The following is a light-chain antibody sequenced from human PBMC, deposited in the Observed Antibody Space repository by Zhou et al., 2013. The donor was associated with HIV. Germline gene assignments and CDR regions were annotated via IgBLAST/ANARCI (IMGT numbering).Light chain of an antibody. CDR3: QQANSFPQT. J-gene: IGKJ2*01. V-gene: IGKV1-39*01. CDR1: QSISSY. Sequence: DIQMTQSPSSLSASVGDRVTITCRASQSISSYLNWYQQKPGTAPKVLIYAASNLQSGVPSRFSGGGSGTDFTLTISNLQPEDFATYYCQQANSFPQTFGQGTKLEIK. CDR2: AAS.